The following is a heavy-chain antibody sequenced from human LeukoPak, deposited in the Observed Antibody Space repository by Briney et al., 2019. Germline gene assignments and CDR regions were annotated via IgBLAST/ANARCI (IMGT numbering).Heavy chain of an antibody. V-gene: IGHV4-59*08. J-gene: IGHJ3*02. Sequence: SETLSLTCTVSGGSISSYYWSWIRQPPGKGLEWIWYIYYSGSTNYNPSLKSRVTISVDTSKNQFSLKLSSVTAADTAVYYCARLSLVHDAFDIWGQGTMDTVSS. CDR2: IYYSGST. D-gene: IGHD6-13*01. CDR1: GGSISSYY. CDR3: ARLSLVHDAFDI.